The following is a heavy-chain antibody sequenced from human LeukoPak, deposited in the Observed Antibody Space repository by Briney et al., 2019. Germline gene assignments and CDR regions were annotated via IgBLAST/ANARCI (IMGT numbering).Heavy chain of an antibody. CDR2: INHSGST. J-gene: IGHJ4*02. D-gene: IGHD5-12*01. Sequence: SETLSLTCAVYGGSFSGYYCSWIRQPPGKGLEWIGEINHSGSTNYNPSLKSRVTISVDTSKNQFSLKLSSVTAADTAVYYCARAKKWLRFPSAGDKYYFDYWGQGTLVTVSS. CDR3: ARAKKWLRFPSAGDKYYFDY. V-gene: IGHV4-34*01. CDR1: GGSFSGYY.